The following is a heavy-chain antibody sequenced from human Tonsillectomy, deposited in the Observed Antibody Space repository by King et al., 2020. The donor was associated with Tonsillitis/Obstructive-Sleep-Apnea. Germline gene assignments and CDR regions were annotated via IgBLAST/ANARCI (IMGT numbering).Heavy chain of an antibody. CDR3: ARVRGVRGDPFYSLDY. Sequence: VQLQESGPGLVKPSETLSLTCTVSGGSITSYYWSWIRQPPGKGLEWIGYIYYSGNTNYNPSLKSRVTISVDTSKNQFSLKLSSVTAADTAVYYCARVRGVRGDPFYSLDYGGQGPLVTV. CDR1: GGSITSYY. D-gene: IGHD3-10*01. CDR2: IYYSGNT. J-gene: IGHJ4*02. V-gene: IGHV4-59*01.